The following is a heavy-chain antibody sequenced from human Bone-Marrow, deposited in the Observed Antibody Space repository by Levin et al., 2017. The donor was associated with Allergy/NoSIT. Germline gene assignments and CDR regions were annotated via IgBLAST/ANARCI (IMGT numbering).Heavy chain of an antibody. Sequence: KVSCKGSGYSFTNYWVAWVRHMPEKGLEWMGTIYPADSDTRYSPSFQGHVTISADKSISTAYLHWSSLKASDTAMYYCARRGVIPAAPRSWYFDLWGPGTLVTVSS. CDR2: IYPADSDT. CDR3: ARRGVIPAAPRSWYFDL. CDR1: GYSFTNYW. V-gene: IGHV5-51*01. D-gene: IGHD4-23*01. J-gene: IGHJ2*01.